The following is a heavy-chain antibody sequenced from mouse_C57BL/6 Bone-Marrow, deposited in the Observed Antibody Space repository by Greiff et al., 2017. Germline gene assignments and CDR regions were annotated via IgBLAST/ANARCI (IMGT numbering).Heavy chain of an antibody. CDR1: GFNIKDDY. Sequence: EVQRVESGAELVRPGASVKLSCTASGFNIKDDYMHWVKQRPEQGLEWIGWIDPENGDTEYASKFQGKATITADTSSNTAYLQLSSLTSEDTAVYYCTTPIYCAMDYWGQGTSVTVSS. V-gene: IGHV14-4*01. CDR2: IDPENGDT. CDR3: TTPIYCAMDY. J-gene: IGHJ4*01.